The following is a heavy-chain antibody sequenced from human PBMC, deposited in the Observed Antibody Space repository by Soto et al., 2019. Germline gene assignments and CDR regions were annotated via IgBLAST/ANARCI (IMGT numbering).Heavy chain of an antibody. Sequence: SETLSLTCTLSGGSISSGDYYWSWIRQPPGKGLEWIGYIYYSGSTYYNPSLKSRVTISVDTSKNQFSLKLSSVTAADTAVYYCARGRFHCSSTSCYPDFNWFDPWGQGTLVTVSS. CDR1: GGSISSGDYY. D-gene: IGHD2-2*01. J-gene: IGHJ5*02. CDR3: ARGRFHCSSTSCYPDFNWFDP. CDR2: IYYSGST. V-gene: IGHV4-30-4*01.